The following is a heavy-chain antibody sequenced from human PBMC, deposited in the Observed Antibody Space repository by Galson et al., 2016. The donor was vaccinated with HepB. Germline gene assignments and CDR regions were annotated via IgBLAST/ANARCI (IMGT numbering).Heavy chain of an antibody. V-gene: IGHV1-46*01. J-gene: IGHJ4*02. CDR2: INPSDGTT. CDR1: GATLSNHY. CDR3: AREIGGTSYFEY. D-gene: IGHD1-7*01. Sequence: SVKVSCKASGATLSNHYLHWVRQAPGQGLEWVGVINPSDGTTNCAERFQGRVTMTRDTSTTSFYMELSSLRYEDTAEYFCAREIGGTSYFEYWGQGTLVTVSS.